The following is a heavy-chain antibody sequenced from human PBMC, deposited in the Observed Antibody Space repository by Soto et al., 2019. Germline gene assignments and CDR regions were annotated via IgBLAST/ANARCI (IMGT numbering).Heavy chain of an antibody. CDR1: GGSISSSSYY. Sequence: QLQLQESGPGLVKPSETLSLTCTVSGGSISSSSYYWGWIRQPPGKGLEWIGSIYYSESTSYNPSLKRRVTISVDTSKNQFSLKLSSVTAADTAVYYCASRKRATVTRGSVYYYYGMDVWGQGTTVTVSS. CDR2: IYYSEST. D-gene: IGHD4-17*01. CDR3: ASRKRATVTRGSVYYYYGMDV. J-gene: IGHJ6*02. V-gene: IGHV4-39*01.